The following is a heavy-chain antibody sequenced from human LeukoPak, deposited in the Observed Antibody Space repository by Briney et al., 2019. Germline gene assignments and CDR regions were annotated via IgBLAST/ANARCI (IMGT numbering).Heavy chain of an antibody. J-gene: IGHJ4*02. CDR1: GFTFSSYW. CDR2: INSDGSST. D-gene: IGHD6-19*01. V-gene: IGHV3-74*01. Sequence: GGSLRLSCAASGFTFSSYWMHWVRQAPGKGLVWVSRINSDGSSTSYADSVKGRFTISRDNAKNTLYLQMNSLRAEDTALYYCAKDNSRDNSGWYYFDYWGQGTLVTVSS. CDR3: AKDNSRDNSGWYYFDY.